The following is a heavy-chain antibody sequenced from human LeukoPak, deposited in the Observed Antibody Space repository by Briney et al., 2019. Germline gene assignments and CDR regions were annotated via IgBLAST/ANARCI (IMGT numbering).Heavy chain of an antibody. D-gene: IGHD3-16*01. J-gene: IGHJ2*01. V-gene: IGHV4-59*01. CDR1: GGSISSYY. Sequence: SETLSLTCTVSGGSISSYYWSWIRQPPGKGLEWIGYIYYSGSTNYNPSLKSRVTISVDTSKNQFSLKLSSVTAADTGVYYCARGGPWWYFDLWGRGTLVTVSS. CDR3: ARGGPWWYFDL. CDR2: IYYSGST.